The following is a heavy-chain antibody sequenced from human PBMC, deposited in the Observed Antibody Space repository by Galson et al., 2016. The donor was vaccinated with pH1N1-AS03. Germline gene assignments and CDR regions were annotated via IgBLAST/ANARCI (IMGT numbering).Heavy chain of an antibody. Sequence: SVKVSCKASGYTFTGFYVHWVRQAPGQGLEWMGWIDPNNGVTNYAQKFQAWVTMTGDMSISTAYMELYGLKSDDTAVYYCARDPRGPCSSATCATTYYFGMDVWGQGTTVIVSS. CDR3: ARDPRGPCSSATCATTYYFGMDV. J-gene: IGHJ6*02. CDR2: IDPNNGVT. D-gene: IGHD1-26*01. CDR1: GYTFTGFY. V-gene: IGHV1-2*04.